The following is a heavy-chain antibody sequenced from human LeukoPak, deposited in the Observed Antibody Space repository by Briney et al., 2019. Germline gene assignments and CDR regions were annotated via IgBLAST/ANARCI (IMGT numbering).Heavy chain of an antibody. D-gene: IGHD6-19*01. CDR2: INPNSGGT. CDR1: GYTFTSFG. Sequence: ASVKVSCKASGYTFTSFGISWVRQAPGQGLEWMGWINPNSGGTNYAQKFQGRVTMTRDTSISTAYMELSRLRSDDTAVYYCARYSSGWQFDYWGQGTLVTVSS. V-gene: IGHV1-2*02. J-gene: IGHJ4*02. CDR3: ARYSSGWQFDY.